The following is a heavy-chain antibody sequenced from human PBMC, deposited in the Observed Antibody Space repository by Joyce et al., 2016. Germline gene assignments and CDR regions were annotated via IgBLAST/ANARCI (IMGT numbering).Heavy chain of an antibody. Sequence: QAQLVQSGAEVKMPGSSVKVSCKASGGTFSRYSISWVRQPPGQGREWMGGITPNCGPTDYAQKFQGRATITADAATSTVYMELSSLRSDDTAVYYCGRPTYCISTSCPYGIDVWGQGTAVSVFS. V-gene: IGHV1-69*01. CDR3: GRPTYCISTSCPYGIDV. D-gene: IGHD2/OR15-2a*01. CDR2: ITPNCGPT. J-gene: IGHJ6*02. CDR1: GGTFSRYS.